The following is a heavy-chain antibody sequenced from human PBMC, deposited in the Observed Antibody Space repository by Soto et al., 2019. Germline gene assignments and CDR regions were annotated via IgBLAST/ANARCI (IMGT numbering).Heavy chain of an antibody. Sequence: ASVKVSCKASGYTFTSYGISWVRQAPGQGLEWMGWISPYNGNTNYAQKLQGRVTMTTDTSTSTAYMELRSLRSDDTAVYYCARGDIVVVVAASPWFDPWGQGTLVTVSS. CDR1: GYTFTSYG. V-gene: IGHV1-18*01. J-gene: IGHJ5*02. CDR3: ARGDIVVVVAASPWFDP. D-gene: IGHD2-15*01. CDR2: ISPYNGNT.